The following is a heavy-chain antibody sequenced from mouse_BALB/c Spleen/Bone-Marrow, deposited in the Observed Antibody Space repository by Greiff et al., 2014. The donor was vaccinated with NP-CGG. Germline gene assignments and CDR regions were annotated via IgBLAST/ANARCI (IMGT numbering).Heavy chain of an antibody. CDR3: ARSPYDYAAMDY. J-gene: IGHJ4*01. D-gene: IGHD2-4*01. Sequence: RKLSCAASGFTFSSFGMHWVRQAPEKGLEWVAYISSGSSTIYYADTVKGRFTISRDNPKNTLFMQMTSLRSEDTAMYYCARSPYDYAAMDYGGQGNSVTGSS. CDR2: ISSGSSTI. V-gene: IGHV5-17*02. CDR1: GFTFSSFG.